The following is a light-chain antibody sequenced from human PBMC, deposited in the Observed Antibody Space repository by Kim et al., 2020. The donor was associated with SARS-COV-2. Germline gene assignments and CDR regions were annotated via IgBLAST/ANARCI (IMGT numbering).Light chain of an antibody. J-gene: IGKJ1*01. V-gene: IGKV1-5*03. CDR3: QQYHTGST. CDR2: KAS. Sequence: SATVEDTLTITGRASQNVQSWVAWYQQRPGQVPKLIVEKASHLQSGVPPRCSGGGFGSHFTLTITTLQHDDFASYYCQQYHTGSTFGQGTKVDIK. CDR1: QNVQSW.